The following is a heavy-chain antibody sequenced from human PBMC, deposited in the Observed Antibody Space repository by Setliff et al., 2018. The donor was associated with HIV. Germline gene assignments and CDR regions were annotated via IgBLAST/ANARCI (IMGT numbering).Heavy chain of an antibody. CDR3: ARVPRQLLKGAAAYFDY. Sequence: SETLSLTCTVSGGSISSGGYYWSWIRQHPGKGLEWIGYIYYSGSTNYNPSLKSRFTISVDTSKNQFSLRLSSVTAADTAVYYCARVPRQLLKGAAAYFDYWGQGILVTVSS. CDR2: IYYSGST. D-gene: IGHD5-18*01. CDR1: GGSISSGGYY. V-gene: IGHV4-61*08. J-gene: IGHJ4*02.